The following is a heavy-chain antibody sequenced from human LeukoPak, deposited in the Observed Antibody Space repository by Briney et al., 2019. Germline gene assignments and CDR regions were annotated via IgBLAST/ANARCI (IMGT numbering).Heavy chain of an antibody. CDR1: GFTFSSSA. CDR3: AKADRGTAYYFDY. D-gene: IGHD1-26*01. Sequence: GGSLRLSCAASGFTFSSSAMSWVRQAPGKGLEWVSNISGGDATTYYADSVKGRFTISRDNAKNSLYLQMNSLRAEDTALYYCAKADRGTAYYFDYWGQGTLVTVSS. CDR2: ISGGDATT. V-gene: IGHV3-23*01. J-gene: IGHJ4*02.